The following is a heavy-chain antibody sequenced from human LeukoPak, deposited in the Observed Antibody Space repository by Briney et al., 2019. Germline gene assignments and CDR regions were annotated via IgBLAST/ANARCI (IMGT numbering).Heavy chain of an antibody. Sequence: GGSLRLSCAASGFTFDDYAMHWVRQAPGKGLEWVSGISWNSGSIGYADSVKGRFTISRDNAKNSLYLQMNSLRAEDTAVYYCARGGLPQPHDYWGQGTLVTVSS. D-gene: IGHD3/OR15-3a*01. CDR2: ISWNSGSI. CDR3: ARGGLPQPHDY. CDR1: GFTFDDYA. J-gene: IGHJ4*02. V-gene: IGHV3-9*01.